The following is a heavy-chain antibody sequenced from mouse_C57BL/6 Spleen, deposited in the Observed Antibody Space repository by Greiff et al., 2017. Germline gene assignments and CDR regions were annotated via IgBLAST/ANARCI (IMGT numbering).Heavy chain of an antibody. CDR3: ARQLGYFDV. V-gene: IGHV1-82*01. J-gene: IGHJ1*03. Sequence: VQLQESGPELVKPGASVKISCKASGYAISSSWMNWVKQRPGKGLEGIGRIYPGDGDTNYNGKFKGKATLTADKSSSTAYMQLSSLTSEDSAVYFCARQLGYFDVWGTGTTVTVSS. D-gene: IGHD3-3*01. CDR2: IYPGDGDT. CDR1: GYAISSSW.